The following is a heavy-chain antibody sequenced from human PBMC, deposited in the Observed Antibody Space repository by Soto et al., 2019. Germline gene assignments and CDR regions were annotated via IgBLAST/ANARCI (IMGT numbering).Heavy chain of an antibody. J-gene: IGHJ5*02. CDR1: GVSIANFF. D-gene: IGHD6-19*01. Sequence: QVQLQESGPGLVKPSETLSLTCTVSGVSIANFFWSWIRQPPGKGLEWIGYMSQGGTTTYNPSLKGRATISVDTSKNQLSLKLTSVTAADTAMYYCARDRGGITVAANPLSEWFDPWGPGTLVTVSS. CDR3: ARDRGGITVAANPLSEWFDP. CDR2: MSQGGTT. V-gene: IGHV4-59*08.